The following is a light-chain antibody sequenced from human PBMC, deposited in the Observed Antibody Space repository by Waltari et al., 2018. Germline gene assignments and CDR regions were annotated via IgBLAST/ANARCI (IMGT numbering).Light chain of an antibody. V-gene: IGKV1-39*01. CDR1: QSISSY. Sequence: DIQMTQSPSSLSASVGDRVTIPCRASQSISSYLNWYQQKPGKAPKLLIYAASSLQSGVPSRFSGSASGTDFTLTISSLQPEDFATYYCQQSYSTPWTFGQGTKVEIK. CDR3: QQSYSTPWT. CDR2: AAS. J-gene: IGKJ1*01.